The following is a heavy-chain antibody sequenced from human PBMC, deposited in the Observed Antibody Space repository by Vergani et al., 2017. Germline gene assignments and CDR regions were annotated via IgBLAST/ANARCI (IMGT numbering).Heavy chain of an antibody. CDR3: YTDYHDY. J-gene: IGHJ4*02. CDR2: IRSKNDGGTA. Sequence: EVQVVESGGGLIKPGGSLRLSCVVSGITFKNVWINWARQAPGKGLEWIGRIRSKNDGGTADYAAPLKGRFTISRDDSKDSAFLLVNNLKTEDTAVYFCYTDYHDYWGQGTLVTVSS. CDR1: GITFKNVW. V-gene: IGHV3-15*01. D-gene: IGHD2-2*02.